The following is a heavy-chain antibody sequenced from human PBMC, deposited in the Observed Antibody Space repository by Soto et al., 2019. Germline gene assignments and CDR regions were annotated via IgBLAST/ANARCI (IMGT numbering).Heavy chain of an antibody. Sequence: QVQLVQSGAEVKKPGASVKVSCKASGYTFTSYGISWVRQAPGQGLEWMGWISAYTGNTNYAQKLQGRVTMTTDTSASTAYMDLRSLRSDEQAVDFCARAVRSSYGMDVCGQGATVTVSS. CDR3: ARAVRSSYGMDV. D-gene: IGHD3-3*01. V-gene: IGHV1-18*01. CDR2: ISAYTGNT. CDR1: GYTFTSYG. J-gene: IGHJ6*02.